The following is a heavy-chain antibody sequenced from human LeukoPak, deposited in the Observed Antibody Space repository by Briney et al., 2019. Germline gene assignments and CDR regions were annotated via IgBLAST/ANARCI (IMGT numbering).Heavy chain of an antibody. Sequence: GGSLRLSCAASGSTFSSYAMHWVRQAPGKGLEWVAVISYDGSNKCYADSVKGRFTISRDNSKNTLYLQMNSLRAEDTAVYYCARETFHGYNYGYWGQGTLVTVSS. CDR2: ISYDGSNK. CDR3: ARETFHGYNYGY. CDR1: GSTFSSYA. J-gene: IGHJ4*02. D-gene: IGHD5-24*01. V-gene: IGHV3-30*01.